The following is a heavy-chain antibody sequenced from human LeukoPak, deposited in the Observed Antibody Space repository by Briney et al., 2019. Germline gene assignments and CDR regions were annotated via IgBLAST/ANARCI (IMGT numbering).Heavy chain of an antibody. V-gene: IGHV1-2*02. J-gene: IGHJ4*02. Sequence: ASVKVSCKASGYTFTGYYMHWVRQAPGQGLEWMGWINPNSGGTNYAQKFQGRVTMTRDTSISTAYMELSRLRSEDTAVYYCARESDCSGGSCYYFDYWGQGTLVTVSS. CDR2: INPNSGGT. D-gene: IGHD2-15*01. CDR1: GYTFTGYY. CDR3: ARESDCSGGSCYYFDY.